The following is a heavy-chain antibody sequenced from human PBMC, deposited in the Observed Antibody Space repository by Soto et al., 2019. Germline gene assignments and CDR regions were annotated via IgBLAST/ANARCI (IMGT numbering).Heavy chain of an antibody. CDR3: ARGPTVTTPFDY. J-gene: IGHJ4*02. CDR1: GGTFSSYT. V-gene: IGHV1-69*02. Sequence: QVQLVQSRAEVKKPGSSVKVSCKASGGTFSSYTISWVRQAPGQGLEWMGRIIPILGIANYAQKFQGRVTITADKSTSTAYMELSSLRSEDTAVYYCARGPTVTTPFDYWGQGTLVTVYS. CDR2: IIPILGIA. D-gene: IGHD4-4*01.